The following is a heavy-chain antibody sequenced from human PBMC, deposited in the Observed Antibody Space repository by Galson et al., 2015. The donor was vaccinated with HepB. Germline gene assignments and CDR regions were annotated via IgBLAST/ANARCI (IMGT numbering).Heavy chain of an antibody. CDR3: TKEVTGSHTGYFQH. CDR1: GLTVTNAW. D-gene: IGHD1-1*01. Sequence: SLRLSCAASGLTVTNAWMDWVRQAPGKGLEWVGRIKSKTDGGTADYAAPVKGRVTISRDDSKNTLFLELNSLKTEDTAVYYCTKEVTGSHTGYFQHWGLGTLVTVSS. J-gene: IGHJ1*01. CDR2: IKSKTDGGTA. V-gene: IGHV3-15*07.